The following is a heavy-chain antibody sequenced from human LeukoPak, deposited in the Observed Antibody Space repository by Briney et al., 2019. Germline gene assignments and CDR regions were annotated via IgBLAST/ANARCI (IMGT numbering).Heavy chain of an antibody. V-gene: IGHV1-58*01. J-gene: IGHJ4*02. Sequence: ASVKVSCKASGFTFTSSAVQWGRQARGQRLEWIGWIVVGSGNTNYAQKFQERVTITRDMSTSTAYMELSSLRSEDTAVYYCAADPNYYDSSGLDYWGQGTLVTVSS. D-gene: IGHD3-22*01. CDR3: AADPNYYDSSGLDY. CDR2: IVVGSGNT. CDR1: GFTFTSSA.